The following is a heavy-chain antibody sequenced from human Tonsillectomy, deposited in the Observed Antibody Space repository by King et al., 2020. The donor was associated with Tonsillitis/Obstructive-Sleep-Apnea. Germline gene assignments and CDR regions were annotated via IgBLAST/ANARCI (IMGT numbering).Heavy chain of an antibody. Sequence: VQLVESGGGVVQPGRSLRLSCAASGFTFSTYGIHWVRQAPGKGLEWVALIWYDGSNKHYADSVKGRFTISRDYSKNTLYLQMNSLRAEDTAVYYCAREPADRHTDFDYWGQGTLVTVSS. CDR1: GFTFSTYG. CDR2: IWYDGSNK. J-gene: IGHJ4*02. D-gene: IGHD2-21*01. CDR3: AREPADRHTDFDY. V-gene: IGHV3-33*01.